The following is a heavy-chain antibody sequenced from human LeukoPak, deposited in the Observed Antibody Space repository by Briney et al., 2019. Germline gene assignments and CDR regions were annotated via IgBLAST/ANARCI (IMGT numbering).Heavy chain of an antibody. D-gene: IGHD6-13*01. CDR1: GFTFSSYW. Sequence: PGGSLRLSCAASGFTFSSYWMHWVRQAPGKGLVWVSRIHTDGSSTSYADSVKGRFTISRDNAKNTLYLQMNSLRAEDTAVYYCARDRDGYSTIYWGQGTLATVSS. J-gene: IGHJ4*02. CDR2: IHTDGSST. V-gene: IGHV3-74*01. CDR3: ARDRDGYSTIY.